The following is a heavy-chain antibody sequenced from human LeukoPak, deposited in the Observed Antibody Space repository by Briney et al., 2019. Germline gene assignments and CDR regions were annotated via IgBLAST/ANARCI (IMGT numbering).Heavy chain of an antibody. D-gene: IGHD3-10*01. CDR2: ISGSGNKT. Sequence: PGGSLRLTCTASGFTFSHFAMSWVRQAPGKGLHWVSTISGSGNKTYNADSVNVRFTISRDNSKNTLYLQMTGMRAEDTAVYYCAKLKRVGIAPFDDWGQGILVTVSS. V-gene: IGHV3-23*01. CDR3: AKLKRVGIAPFDD. CDR1: GFTFSHFA. J-gene: IGHJ4*02.